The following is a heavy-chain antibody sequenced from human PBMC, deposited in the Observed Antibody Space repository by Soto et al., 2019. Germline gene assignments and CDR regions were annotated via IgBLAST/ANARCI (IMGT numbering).Heavy chain of an antibody. J-gene: IGHJ4*02. V-gene: IGHV3-23*01. Sequence: GGSLRLSCAASGFTFSIYGMTWVRQAPGKGLEWVSAISGSGGSTYYADSVKGRFTISRDNSKNTLYLQMHSLRAGDTAVYYCAKDLDGFYDSSGYPLDYWGQGTLVTVSS. CDR3: AKDLDGFYDSSGYPLDY. CDR1: GFTFSIYG. CDR2: ISGSGGST. D-gene: IGHD3-22*01.